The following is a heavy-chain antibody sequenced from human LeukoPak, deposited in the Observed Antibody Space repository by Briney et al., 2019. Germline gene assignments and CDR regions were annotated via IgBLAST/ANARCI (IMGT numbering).Heavy chain of an antibody. CDR1: GGSISSYY. CDR3: ARALRVRITGTTASVYGMDV. V-gene: IGHV4-59*01. Sequence: PSETLSLTCTVSGGSISSYYWSWIWQPPGKGLEWIGYIYYSGSTNYNPSLKSRVTISVDTSKNQFSLKLSSVTAADTAVYYCARALRVRITGTTASVYGMDVWGQGTTVTVSS. CDR2: IYYSGST. J-gene: IGHJ6*02. D-gene: IGHD1-20*01.